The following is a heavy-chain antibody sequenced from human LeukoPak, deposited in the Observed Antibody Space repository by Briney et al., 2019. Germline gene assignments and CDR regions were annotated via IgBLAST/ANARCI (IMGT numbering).Heavy chain of an antibody. CDR1: GFTFGDYA. CDR2: IRSKAYGGTR. V-gene: IGHV3-49*04. J-gene: IGHJ4*02. Sequence: PGGSLRLSCKVSGFTFGDYAMSWVRQVPGKGLEWVGFIRSKAYGGTREHAASVKGRFTISRDDSKSIAYLQMNSLKTEDTAVYYCTRVVGYGSSSDYWGQGTRVTVSS. CDR3: TRVVGYGSSSDY. D-gene: IGHD6-6*01.